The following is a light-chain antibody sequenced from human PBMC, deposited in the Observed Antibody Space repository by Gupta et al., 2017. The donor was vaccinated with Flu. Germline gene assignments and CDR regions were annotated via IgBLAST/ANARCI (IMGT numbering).Light chain of an antibody. Sequence: QSALTQPASVSGSPGQSITISCTGTSSDVGRSNSVSWYQQFPGKAPKLIIYDVSYRPSGVSSRFSGSKSSNTASLIISGLEAEDETDYYCSSYTSTDTFYVFGTGTKVTVL. CDR3: SSYTSTDTFYV. V-gene: IGLV2-14*03. CDR1: SSDVGRSNS. J-gene: IGLJ1*01. CDR2: DVS.